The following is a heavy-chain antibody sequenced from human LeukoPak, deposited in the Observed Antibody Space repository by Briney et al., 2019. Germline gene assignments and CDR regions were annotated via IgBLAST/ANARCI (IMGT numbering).Heavy chain of an antibody. J-gene: IGHJ6*02. CDR2: IYSSGTT. CDR3: ARVVPAARFGMDV. V-gene: IGHV4-59*01. Sequence: SETPSLTCTVSGGSISGYYWSWIRQPPGKGLEWIGYIYSSGTTNYNPSLKSRVTISGDTSKNQFSLRLSSVTAADTAVYYCARVVPAARFGMDVWGQGTTVTVSS. CDR1: GGSISGYY. D-gene: IGHD2-2*01.